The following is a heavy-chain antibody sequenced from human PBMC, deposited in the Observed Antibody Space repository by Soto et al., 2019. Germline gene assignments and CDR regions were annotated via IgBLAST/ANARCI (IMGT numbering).Heavy chain of an antibody. D-gene: IGHD6-13*01. CDR3: ARRGSSSWYGY. Sequence: QLQLQESGPGLVKPSETLSLTCTVSGGSISSSSYYWGWIRQTPGKGLEWIGSIYYSGSTYYNPSLKSRVTIAVDTSKNRCSLKLSSVTAADTAVYYCARRGSSSWYGYWGQGTLVTVSS. J-gene: IGHJ4*02. V-gene: IGHV4-39*01. CDR1: GGSISSSSYY. CDR2: IYYSGST.